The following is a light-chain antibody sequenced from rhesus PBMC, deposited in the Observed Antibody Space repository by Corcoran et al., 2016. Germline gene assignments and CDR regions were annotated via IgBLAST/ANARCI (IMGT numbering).Light chain of an antibody. Sequence: DIQMTQSPSSLSASVGDTVTITCWASQRISSWLAWYQHKPGKAPKLLSYKASTLQSGVPSRFRGSGSGTDFTLTISSLQSEDFAAYYCQQYSSSPFAVGPGTKLDIK. V-gene: IGKV1-22*01. J-gene: IGKJ3*01. CDR2: KAS. CDR3: QQYSSSPFA. CDR1: QRISSW.